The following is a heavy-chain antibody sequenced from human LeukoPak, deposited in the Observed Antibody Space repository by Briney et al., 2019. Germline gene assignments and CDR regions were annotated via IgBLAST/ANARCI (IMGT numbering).Heavy chain of an antibody. Sequence: ASVKVSCKASGYTFTSYDINWVRQAPGQGLEWMGWMNPNSGNTGYAQKVQGRVTITRNTSISTAYMELSSLRSEDTAVYYCARYAYYDSSGYVDYWGQGTLVTVSS. CDR3: ARYAYYDSSGYVDY. J-gene: IGHJ4*02. CDR1: GYTFTSYD. CDR2: MNPNSGNT. D-gene: IGHD3-22*01. V-gene: IGHV1-8*03.